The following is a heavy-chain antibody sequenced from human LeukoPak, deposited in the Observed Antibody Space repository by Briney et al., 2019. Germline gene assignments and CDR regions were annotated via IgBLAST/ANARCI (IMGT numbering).Heavy chain of an antibody. CDR3: ARDKKLCLDY. V-gene: IGHV3-23*01. J-gene: IGHJ4*02. CDR2: ISGSGGST. CDR1: GFTFAGYA. Sequence: GGSLRLSCAASGFTFAGYAMSWVRQAPGKGLEWVSAISGSGGSTYYADSVKGRFTISRDNSKNTLSLQMNSLRAEDTAVYYCARDKKLCLDYWGQGTLVTVSS. D-gene: IGHD2-2*01.